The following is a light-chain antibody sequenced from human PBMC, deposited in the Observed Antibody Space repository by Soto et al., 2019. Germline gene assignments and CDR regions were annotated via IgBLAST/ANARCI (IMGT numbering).Light chain of an antibody. V-gene: IGKV3-20*01. J-gene: IGKJ1*01. CDR3: QQYGSSPWT. Sequence: EIVLTQSPGTLSLSPGGRSTLSCRASQSVNSRYLAWYQQKAGQAPRLLIYGASSRATGIPDRFSGSGSGTDFTLTISRLEPEDFAVYYCQQYGSSPWTFGQGTTVDI. CDR1: QSVNSRY. CDR2: GAS.